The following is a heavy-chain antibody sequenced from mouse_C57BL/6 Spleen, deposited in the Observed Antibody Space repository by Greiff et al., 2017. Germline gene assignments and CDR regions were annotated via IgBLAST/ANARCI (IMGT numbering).Heavy chain of an antibody. CDR2: IYPGDGDT. J-gene: IGHJ2*01. D-gene: IGHD2-5*01. Sequence: QVQLQQSGAELVKPGASVKISCKASGYAFSSYWMNWVKQRPGKGLEWIGQIYPGDGDTNYNGKFKGKATLTADKSSSTAYMQLSSLTSEDSAVYFCARPYSNYDNFDYWGQGTTLTVSS. CDR3: ARPYSNYDNFDY. CDR1: GYAFSSYW. V-gene: IGHV1-80*01.